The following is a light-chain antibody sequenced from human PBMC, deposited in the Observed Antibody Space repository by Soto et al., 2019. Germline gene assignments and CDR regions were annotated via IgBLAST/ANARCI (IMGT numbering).Light chain of an antibody. CDR3: SSYTNSSTLHVV. J-gene: IGLJ2*01. CDR2: DVT. CDR1: SSDDGSYNY. Sequence: QSVLTQPASVSGSPGQSITISCTGTSSDDGSYNYVSWYQQHPGKAPKLMICDVTNRPSGVSNRFAGSKSGNTASLTISGLQAEDEADYYCSSYTNSSTLHVVFGGGTKVTVL. V-gene: IGLV2-14*01.